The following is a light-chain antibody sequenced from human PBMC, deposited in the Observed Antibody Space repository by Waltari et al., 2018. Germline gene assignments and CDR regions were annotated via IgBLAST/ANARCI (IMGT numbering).Light chain of an antibody. Sequence: DIQMTQSPSTLSASVGDRVTITCRASQCISSWLAWYQQKPGKAPKLLIYKASSLESGVPSRFSGRGSGTEFTLTISSLQPDDFATYYCQQYNSYSPWTFGQGTKVEIK. V-gene: IGKV1-5*03. CDR1: QCISSW. J-gene: IGKJ1*01. CDR2: KAS. CDR3: QQYNSYSPWT.